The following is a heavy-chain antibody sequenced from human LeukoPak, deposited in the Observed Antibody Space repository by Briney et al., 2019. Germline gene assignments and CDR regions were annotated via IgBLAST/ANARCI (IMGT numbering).Heavy chain of an antibody. CDR3: ARELGLWFGDRVAMDV. J-gene: IGHJ6*02. Sequence: SETLSLTCTVSGGSIYGGGYYWSWIRQPPGKGLEWIGYIYHSGTTYYNPSLKSRVTISIDRSKNQFSLKLSSVTAADTAVYYCARELGLWFGDRVAMDVWGQGTTVTVSS. CDR2: IYHSGTT. V-gene: IGHV4-30-2*01. CDR1: GGSIYGGGYY. D-gene: IGHD3-10*01.